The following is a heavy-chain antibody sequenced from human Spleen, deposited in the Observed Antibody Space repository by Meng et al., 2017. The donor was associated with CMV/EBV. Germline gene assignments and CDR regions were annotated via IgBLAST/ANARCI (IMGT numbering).Heavy chain of an antibody. Sequence: GSLRLSCTVSGGSVSSGSYYWSWIRQPPGKGLEWIGHIYHSGSTNYNPSLKSRVTISVDTSKNQFSLKLSSVTAADTAVYYCARVVPAAIVYYFDYWGQGTLVTVSS. CDR1: GGSVSSGSYY. CDR2: IYHSGST. CDR3: ARVVPAAIVYYFDY. D-gene: IGHD2-2*02. J-gene: IGHJ4*02. V-gene: IGHV4-61*01.